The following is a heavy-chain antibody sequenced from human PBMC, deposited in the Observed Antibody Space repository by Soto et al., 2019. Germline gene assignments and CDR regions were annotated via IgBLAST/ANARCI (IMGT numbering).Heavy chain of an antibody. Sequence: ETLSLTCTVSGGSISSYYWSWIRQPPGKGLEWIGYIYYSGSTNYNPSLKSRVTISVDTSKNQFSLKLSSVTAADTAVYYCAAFYRSGSWVDYWGQGTLVTVS. D-gene: IGHD2-15*01. CDR2: IYYSGST. CDR1: GGSISSYY. V-gene: IGHV4-59*08. CDR3: AAFYRSGSWVDY. J-gene: IGHJ4*02.